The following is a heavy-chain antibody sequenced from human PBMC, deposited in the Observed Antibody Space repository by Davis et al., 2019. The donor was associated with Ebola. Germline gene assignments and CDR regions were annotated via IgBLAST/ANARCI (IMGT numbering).Heavy chain of an antibody. CDR2: IKSDGSTT. J-gene: IGHJ4*02. CDR1: GFSFSSYW. D-gene: IGHD1-7*01. Sequence: PGGSLRLSCAASGFSFSSYWMHWVRQAPGKGLVWVSNIKSDGSTTNYADSVKGRFTISRDNAKNSLYLQMNSLRDEDTAVYYCARGELGGDYYGQGTLVTVSS. CDR3: ARGELGGDY. V-gene: IGHV3-74*01.